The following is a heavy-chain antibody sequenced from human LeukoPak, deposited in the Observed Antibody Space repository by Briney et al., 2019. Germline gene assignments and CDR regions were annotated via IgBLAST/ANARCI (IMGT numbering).Heavy chain of an antibody. CDR2: ISSSNSYI. J-gene: IGHJ4*02. D-gene: IGHD6-6*01. CDR3: AREYSSSSGRSFDY. CDR1: GFTFSTYT. Sequence: GGSLRLSYAASGFTFSTYTMNWVRQAPGKGLEWVSSISSSNSYIYYADSVKGRFTISRDNAKNSLYLQMNSLRAEDTAVYYCAREYSSSSGRSFDYWGQGTLVTVSS. V-gene: IGHV3-21*01.